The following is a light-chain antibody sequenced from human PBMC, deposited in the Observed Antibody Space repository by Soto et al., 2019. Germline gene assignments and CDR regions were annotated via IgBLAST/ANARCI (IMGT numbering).Light chain of an antibody. CDR3: SSNTASSTYV. CDR1: SRDVGGYNY. CDR2: EVT. Sequence: QSALTQPASVSGSPGQSITISCTGTSRDVGGYNYVSWYQHHPGKAPKLLIYEVTYRPSGASNRFSGSKSGNTASLTISGLQAEDEADYYCSSNTASSTYVFGTGTKLTVL. J-gene: IGLJ1*01. V-gene: IGLV2-14*01.